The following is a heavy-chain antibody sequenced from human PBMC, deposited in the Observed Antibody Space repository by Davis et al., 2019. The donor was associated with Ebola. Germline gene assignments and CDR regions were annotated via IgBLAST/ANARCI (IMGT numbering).Heavy chain of an antibody. CDR2: IIPILGIA. J-gene: IGHJ5*02. Sequence: SVKVSCKASGYTFTSYGISWVRQAPGQGLEWMGRIIPILGIANYAQKFQGRVTITADKSTSTAYMELSSLRSEDTAVYYCARDPGYSYGSSHNWFDPWGQGTLVTVSS. CDR3: ARDPGYSYGSSHNWFDP. CDR1: GYTFTSYG. V-gene: IGHV1-69*04. D-gene: IGHD5-18*01.